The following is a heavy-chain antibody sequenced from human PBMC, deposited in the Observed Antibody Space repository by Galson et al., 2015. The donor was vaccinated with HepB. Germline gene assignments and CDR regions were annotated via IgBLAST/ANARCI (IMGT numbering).Heavy chain of an antibody. CDR1: GDSVSSRTGA. D-gene: IGHD2-15*01. V-gene: IGHV6-1*01. CDR3: ASGSAFDV. CDR2: TYYRSKWYN. J-gene: IGHJ3*01. Sequence: CAISGDSVSSRTGAWNWIRQSPSRGLEWLGRTYYRSKWYNDYAVSVKSRITINPDTSKNQFSLHLNSVTPEDTAVYYCASGSAFDVWAKGQWSPSLQ.